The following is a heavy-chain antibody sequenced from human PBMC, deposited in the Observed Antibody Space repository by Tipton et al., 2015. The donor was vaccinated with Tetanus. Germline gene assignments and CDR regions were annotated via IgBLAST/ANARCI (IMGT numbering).Heavy chain of an antibody. J-gene: IGHJ3*01. CDR3: ARRSYCSSSRCFDAFDL. V-gene: IGHV4-61*05. Sequence: TLSLTCSVSGGSIETNNFHWGWIRQPPGKGLEWIAYIFHSGSTNYSPSLKSRVAISMDTSKNQISLKLSSVTAADTAVYYCARRSYCSSSRCFDAFDLWGQGTMVTVSS. CDR2: IFHSGST. CDR1: GGSIETNNFH. D-gene: IGHD2-2*01.